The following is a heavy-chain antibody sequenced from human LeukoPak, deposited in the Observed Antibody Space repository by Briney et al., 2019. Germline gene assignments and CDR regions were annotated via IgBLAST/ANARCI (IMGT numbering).Heavy chain of an antibody. CDR1: GFTFSSYG. V-gene: IGHV3-33*01. J-gene: IGHJ5*02. Sequence: GGSLRLSCAASGFTFSSYGMHWVRQAPGKGLEWVAVIWYDGSNKYYADSVKGRFTISRDNSKNTLYLQMNSLRAEDTAVYYSARGRKQWLVREQDWFDPWGQGTLVTVSS. CDR2: IWYDGSNK. D-gene: IGHD6-19*01. CDR3: ARGRKQWLVREQDWFDP.